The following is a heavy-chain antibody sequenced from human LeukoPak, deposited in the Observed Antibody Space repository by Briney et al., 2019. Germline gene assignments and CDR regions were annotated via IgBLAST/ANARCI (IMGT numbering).Heavy chain of an antibody. Sequence: SVKVSCKASGGTSSIYAISRVPQEPRQGLEWMGRFIPIFGTANYAQKFQGRVTITTDESTSTAYMELSSLRSEDTVVYDCASCSYYDLWSDSYLAFWGQETVVTVSS. CDR2: FIPIFGTA. CDR1: GGTSSIYA. D-gene: IGHD3-3*01. J-gene: IGHJ4*02. V-gene: IGHV1-69*05. CDR3: ASCSYYDLWSDSYLAF.